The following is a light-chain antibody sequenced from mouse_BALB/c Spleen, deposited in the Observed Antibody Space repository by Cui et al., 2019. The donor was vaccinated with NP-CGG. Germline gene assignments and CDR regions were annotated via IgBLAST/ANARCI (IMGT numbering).Light chain of an antibody. CDR3: ALWYSNHWV. CDR2: GTN. J-gene: IGLJ1*01. V-gene: IGLV1*01. Sequence: VVTQESTLTTSPGETVTLTCRSSTGAVTTSNYANWVQEKPDHLFTGLIGGTNNRAPGVPARFSGSLIGDKAALTITGAQTEDEAIYFCALWYSNHWVFGGGTKLTVL. CDR1: TGAVTTSNY.